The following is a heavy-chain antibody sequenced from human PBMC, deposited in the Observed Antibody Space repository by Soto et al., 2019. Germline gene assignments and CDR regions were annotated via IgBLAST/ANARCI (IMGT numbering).Heavy chain of an antibody. CDR3: ANEVDVAFSSLQYGMDV. CDR2: ISYDGTYK. J-gene: IGHJ6*02. D-gene: IGHD5-12*01. V-gene: IGHV3-30*14. Sequence: GGSLRLSCAASGFTFNNFAMHWVRQAPGKGLEWVAFISYDGTYKYYADSVRGRFTVYRDNSKSTLFLQMNSLKFEDTAVYVCANEVDVAFSSLQYGMDVWGQGTTVTVSS. CDR1: GFTFNNFA.